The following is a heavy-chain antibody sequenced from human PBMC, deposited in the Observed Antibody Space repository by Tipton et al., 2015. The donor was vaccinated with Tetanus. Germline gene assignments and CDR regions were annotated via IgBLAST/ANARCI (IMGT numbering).Heavy chain of an antibody. V-gene: IGHV4-34*01. Sequence: TLSLTCAVDGGSLNNYYWAWFRQPPGKGLEWIGEIDHSGNTRYNPSLKSRLTISVDTSKDQFSLKLSSVVAADTAVYYCARHMGFGDLLSLFDYWGQGTLVTVSS. J-gene: IGHJ4*02. CDR2: IDHSGNT. D-gene: IGHD3-10*01. CDR1: GGSLNNYY. CDR3: ARHMGFGDLLSLFDY.